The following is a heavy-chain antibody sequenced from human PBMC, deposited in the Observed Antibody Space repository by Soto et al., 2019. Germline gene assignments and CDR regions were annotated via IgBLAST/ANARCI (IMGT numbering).Heavy chain of an antibody. CDR1: GYTFTSYD. CDR3: ARGRGWTRRVAGFGVIWFDP. D-gene: IGHD3-3*01. CDR2: MNPNSGNT. V-gene: IGHV1-8*01. J-gene: IGHJ5*02. Sequence: ASVKVSCKASGYTFTSYDINWVRQATGQGLEWMGWMNPNSGNTGYAQKFQGRVTMTRNTSISTAYMELSSLRSEDTAVYYCARGRGWTRRVAGFGVIWFDPWGQGTLVTVSS.